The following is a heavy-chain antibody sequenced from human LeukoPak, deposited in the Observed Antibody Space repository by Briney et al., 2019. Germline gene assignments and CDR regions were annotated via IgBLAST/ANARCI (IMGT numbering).Heavy chain of an antibody. CDR1: GGSISSYY. CDR2: IYYNGST. CDR3: ARTRRSGSYAPY. V-gene: IGHV4-59*01. J-gene: IGHJ4*02. Sequence: SETLSLTCTVSGGSISSYYWSWIRQPPGKGLEWIGYIYYNGSTYYNPSLRSRVTISVDTSKNQFSLKLSSVTAADTAVYYCARTRRSGSYAPYWGQGTLVTVSS. D-gene: IGHD1-26*01.